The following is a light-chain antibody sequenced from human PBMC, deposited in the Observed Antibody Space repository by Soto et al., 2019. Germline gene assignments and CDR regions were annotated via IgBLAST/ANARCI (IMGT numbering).Light chain of an antibody. V-gene: IGKV1-5*01. J-gene: IGKJ1*01. CDR2: DAS. CDR3: QHYNSYWT. Sequence: DVQMTQSPSTLSASVRDRVTITCLASQSISSWLAWYQQKPGKAPKLLIYDASSLESGVPSRFSGSGSGTEFTITISSLQPDDFATYYCQHYNSYWTFGQGTKVDIK. CDR1: QSISSW.